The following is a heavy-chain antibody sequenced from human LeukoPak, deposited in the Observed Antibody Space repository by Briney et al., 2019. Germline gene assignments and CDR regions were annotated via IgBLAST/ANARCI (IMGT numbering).Heavy chain of an antibody. Sequence: SETLSLTCTVSGGSINNYCWNWIRQPPGKGLEWIGHVYASGGTNYSPSLRSRVTISLDTSKNQFSLKLKSVTAADTAVYYCARGTSSSFNWFDPWGQGTQVTVSS. CDR3: ARGTSSSFNWFDP. V-gene: IGHV4-59*01. CDR2: VYASGGT. D-gene: IGHD6-6*01. CDR1: GGSINNYC. J-gene: IGHJ5*02.